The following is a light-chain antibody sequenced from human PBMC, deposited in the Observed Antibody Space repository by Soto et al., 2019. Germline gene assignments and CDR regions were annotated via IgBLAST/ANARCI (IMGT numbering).Light chain of an antibody. CDR2: DSS. Sequence: EIVLTQSPGTLSLSPGERATLSCRASQSVSSFYLAWYQQKPGQAPRLLIYDSSRRATGIPDRFRGSGSGTECTNDNRRLQPEDYAVYYCQQYGSSPRTFGQGTKVEIK. CDR1: QSVSSFY. CDR3: QQYGSSPRT. J-gene: IGKJ1*01. V-gene: IGKV3-20*01.